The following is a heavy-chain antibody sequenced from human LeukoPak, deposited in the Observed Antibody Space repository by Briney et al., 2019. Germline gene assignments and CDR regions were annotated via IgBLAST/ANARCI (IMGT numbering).Heavy chain of an antibody. D-gene: IGHD2-15*01. V-gene: IGHV4-34*01. CDR2: INHSGST. CDR3: ARGRGYCSGGSCYWGWFNWFDP. Sequence: SETLSLTCAVYGESFSGYYWSWIRQPPGKGLEWIGEINHSGSTNYNPSLKSRVTISVDTSKNQFSLKLSSVTAADTAVYYCARGRGYCSGGSCYWGWFNWFDPWGQGTLVTVSS. J-gene: IGHJ5*02. CDR1: GESFSGYY.